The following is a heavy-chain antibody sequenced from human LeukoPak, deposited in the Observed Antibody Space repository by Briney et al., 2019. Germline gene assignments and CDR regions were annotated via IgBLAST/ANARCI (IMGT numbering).Heavy chain of an antibody. Sequence: GGFLRLSCAASGFTFSTYWIHWVRQAPGKGLVWVSRINSDGSGTSYADSVKGRFTISRDNAKNTLYLQMNSLRVEDTAVYYCVRDSSKWYYDFWGQGSLVTVSS. CDR3: VRDSSKWYYDF. J-gene: IGHJ4*02. CDR2: INSDGSGT. D-gene: IGHD6-13*01. CDR1: GFTFSTYW. V-gene: IGHV3-74*01.